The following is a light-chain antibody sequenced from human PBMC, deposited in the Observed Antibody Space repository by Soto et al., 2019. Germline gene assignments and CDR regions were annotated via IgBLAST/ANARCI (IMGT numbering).Light chain of an antibody. CDR2: LGS. Sequence: DIVMTQSPLSLPVTPGEPASISCRSSQTLLHSNGYNYLDWYLQRPGQSPQLLIFLGSNRASGVPDRFSGSGSGPAFTLKTSRVEAEDVGVYYCMQVLHTPHTFGPGTKVDIK. J-gene: IGKJ3*01. CDR3: MQVLHTPHT. V-gene: IGKV2-28*01. CDR1: QTLLHSNGYNY.